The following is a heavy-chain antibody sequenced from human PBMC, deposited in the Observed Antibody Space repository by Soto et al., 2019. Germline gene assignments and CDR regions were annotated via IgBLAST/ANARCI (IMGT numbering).Heavy chain of an antibody. CDR2: IYYSGST. D-gene: IGHD3-9*01. CDR3: ARANYDFLTGYYPDYFDY. CDR1: GGSISTYY. J-gene: IGHJ4*02. Sequence: QVQLQESGPGLVKPSETLSLTCTVSGGSISTYYWSWIRQPPGKGLEWIGYIYYSGSTNYNPSLKGRVPISVDTSKNQFSLKLSSVTAADTAVYYCARANYDFLTGYYPDYFDYWGQGTLVTVSS. V-gene: IGHV4-59*01.